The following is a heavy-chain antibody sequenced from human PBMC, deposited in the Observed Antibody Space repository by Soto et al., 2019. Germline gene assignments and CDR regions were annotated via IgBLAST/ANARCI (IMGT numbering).Heavy chain of an antibody. CDR1: GCSLSSYY. V-gene: IGHV4-59*08. J-gene: IGHJ4*02. D-gene: IGHD2-2*01. CDR2: IYYSGST. CDR3: ASVPGSY. Sequence: SETLSLTCTVSGCSLSSYYWSWIRQPPGKGLEWIGYIYYSGSTNYNPSLKSRVTISVDTSKNQFSLKLSSVTAADTAVYYCASVPGSYWGQGTLVTVSS.